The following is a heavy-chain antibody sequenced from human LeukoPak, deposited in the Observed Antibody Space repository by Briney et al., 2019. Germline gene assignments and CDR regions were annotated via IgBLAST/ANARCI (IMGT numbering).Heavy chain of an antibody. CDR1: GGSIDSTNW. CDR2: IHHDGRI. Sequence: SETLSLTCDVSGGSIDSTNWWNWVRQPPGKGLEWIGEIHHDGRINYNPSLKSRVTLSVDKSKNQFSLKLSSVTAADTAVYYCATDDSSGWYETHWGQGTLVTVSS. J-gene: IGHJ4*02. V-gene: IGHV4/OR15-8*01. CDR3: ATDDSSGWYETH. D-gene: IGHD6-19*01.